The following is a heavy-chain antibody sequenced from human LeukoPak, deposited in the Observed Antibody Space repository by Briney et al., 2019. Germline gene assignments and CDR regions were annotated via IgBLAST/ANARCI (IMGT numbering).Heavy chain of an antibody. CDR1: GFTVSDKY. J-gene: IGHJ4*02. D-gene: IGHD3-3*01. CDR3: ARDSQLTRFLEWLFDY. V-gene: IGHV3-53*05. CDR2: IYSGGFT. Sequence: GGSLRLSCAASGFTVSDKYMSWVRQAPGKGLEWVSIIYSGGFTHYADSVKGRFTISRDNSKNTLYLQMNSLRAEDTAVYYCARDSQLTRFLEWLFDYWGQGTLVTVSS.